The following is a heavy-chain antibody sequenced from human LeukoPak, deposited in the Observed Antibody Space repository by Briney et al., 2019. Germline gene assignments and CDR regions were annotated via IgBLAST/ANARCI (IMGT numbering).Heavy chain of an antibody. CDR1: GFTFSDAW. D-gene: IGHD3-22*01. V-gene: IGHV3-15*01. CDR3: TRYYADSGSRYYFDY. J-gene: IGHJ4*02. CDR2: IKSKTDGGTT. Sequence: GGSLRLSCAASGFTFSDAWMSWVRQAPGKGLEWVGRIKSKTDGGTTDYAAPVKGRFTISRDDSENTLYLQMNSLKTEDTAVYYCTRYYADSGSRYYFDYWGQGTLVTVSS.